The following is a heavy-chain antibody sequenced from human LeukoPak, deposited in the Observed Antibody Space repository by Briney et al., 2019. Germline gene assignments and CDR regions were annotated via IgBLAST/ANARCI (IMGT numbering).Heavy chain of an antibody. CDR3: ARHSGWYRRAFDI. V-gene: IGHV4-39*01. D-gene: IGHD6-19*01. CDR2: IYYSGST. J-gene: IGHJ3*02. CDR1: GGSISSSSYY. Sequence: SETLSLTCTVSGGSISSSSYYWGWIRQPPGKGLEWIGSIYYSGSTYYNPSLKSRVTISVDTSKNQFSLKLSSVTAADTAVYYCARHSGWYRRAFDIWGQGTMVTVSS.